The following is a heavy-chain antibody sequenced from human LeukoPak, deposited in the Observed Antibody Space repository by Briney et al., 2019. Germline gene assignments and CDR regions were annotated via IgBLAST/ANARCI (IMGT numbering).Heavy chain of an antibody. V-gene: IGHV3-30*04. CDR1: GFTFSSYA. J-gene: IGHJ4*02. CDR2: IPYDESNK. Sequence: GGSLRLSFPASGFTFSSYAIHWLDQAPGKGLEGVGFIPYDESNKYFVDSVKGRFTISIDNPNHTLYLQMNSLRADDTAVHYCPRERAYNCWSGYYDYWGQGTLVSVSS. D-gene: IGHD3-3*01. CDR3: PRERAYNCWSGYYDY.